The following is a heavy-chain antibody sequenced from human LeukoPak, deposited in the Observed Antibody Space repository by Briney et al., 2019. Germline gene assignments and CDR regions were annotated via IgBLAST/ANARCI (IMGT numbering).Heavy chain of an antibody. V-gene: IGHV4-39*01. J-gene: IGHJ4*02. CDR1: GGSISSSSYY. CDR3: ARYSSSWYYFDY. CDR2: IYYSGST. Sequence: TSSETLSLTCTVSGGSISSSSYYWGWIRQPPGKGLEWIGSIYYSGSTYYNPSLKSRVTISVDTSKNQFSLKLSSVTAADTAVYYCARYSSSWYYFDYWGQGTLVTVSS. D-gene: IGHD6-13*01.